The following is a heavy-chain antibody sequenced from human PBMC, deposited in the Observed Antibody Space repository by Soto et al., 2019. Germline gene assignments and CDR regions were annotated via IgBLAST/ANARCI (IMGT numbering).Heavy chain of an antibody. CDR1: GGSISSSSYY. V-gene: IGHV4-39*01. J-gene: IGHJ4*02. CDR2: DYYGGST. CDR3: ARAVVLTGYYYFDY. D-gene: IGHD3-9*01. Sequence: SETLSLTCSVSGGSISSSSYYWGWIRQPPGKGLEWIGNDYYGGSTYYNPSLKSRVTISVDTSKSPFSLKLSSVTAADTAVYYCARAVVLTGYYYFDYWGPGILVTVSP.